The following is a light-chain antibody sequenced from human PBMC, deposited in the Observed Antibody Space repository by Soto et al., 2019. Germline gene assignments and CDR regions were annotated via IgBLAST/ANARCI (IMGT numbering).Light chain of an antibody. CDR1: QSVSSNY. CDR3: QQYGSSPIT. CDR2: VAS. J-gene: IGKJ5*01. V-gene: IGKV3-20*01. Sequence: EIVLTQSPGTLSLSPGERATLSCRASQSVSSNYLAWYQQKPGQAPRVLIYVASSRATGIPDRFSGSGSGTAFTLTISSLEPEDFAVYYCQQYGSSPITFGQGTRLEIK.